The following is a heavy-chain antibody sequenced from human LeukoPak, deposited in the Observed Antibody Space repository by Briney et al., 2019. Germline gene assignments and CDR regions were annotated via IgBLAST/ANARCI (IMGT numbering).Heavy chain of an antibody. J-gene: IGHJ4*02. CDR3: ARAALGITIFGVFIIGVGDY. CDR2: ISSSSSYI. D-gene: IGHD3-3*01. CDR1: GFTFSSYS. V-gene: IGHV3-21*01. Sequence: GGSLRLSCAASGFTFSSYSMNWVRQAPGKGLEWVSSISSSSSYIYYADSVKGRFTISRDNAKNSLYLQMNSLRAEDTAVYYCARAALGITIFGVFIIGVGDYWGQGTLVTVSS.